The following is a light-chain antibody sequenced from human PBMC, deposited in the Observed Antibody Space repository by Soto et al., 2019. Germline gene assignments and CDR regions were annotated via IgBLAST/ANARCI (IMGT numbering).Light chain of an antibody. J-gene: IGLJ1*01. CDR1: SSDVGAYNY. V-gene: IGLV2-14*01. CDR2: EVR. Sequence: LTQPASMSESPGQSITISCTGTSSDVGAYNYVSWYQQHPGKAPKLLIYEVRDRPSGISNRFSGSKSGNTASLTISGLQAEDEADYYCASYTRRNTYVFGSGTKVTVL. CDR3: ASYTRRNTYV.